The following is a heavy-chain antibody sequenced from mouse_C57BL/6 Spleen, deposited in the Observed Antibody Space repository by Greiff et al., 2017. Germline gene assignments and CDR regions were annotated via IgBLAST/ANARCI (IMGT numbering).Heavy chain of an antibody. CDR2: IHPNSGST. CDR3: ARYWDPYYFDY. Sequence: QVQLQQSGAELVKPGASVKLSCKASGYTFTSYWMHWVKQRPGQGLEWIGMIHPNSGSTNYNEKFKSKATLTVDKSSSTAYMQLSSLTSEDSAVXYCARYWDPYYFDYWGQGTTLTVSS. D-gene: IGHD4-1*01. V-gene: IGHV1-64*01. J-gene: IGHJ2*01. CDR1: GYTFTSYW.